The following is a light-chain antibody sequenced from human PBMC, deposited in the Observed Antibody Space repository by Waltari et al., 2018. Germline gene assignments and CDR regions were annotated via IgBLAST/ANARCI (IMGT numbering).Light chain of an antibody. CDR3: CSFTNSRNFDV. CDR2: EIN. V-gene: IGLV2-23*02. J-gene: IGLJ1*01. CDR1: SGDVGSHYL. Sequence: QSALTQPASVSGSPGQSITISCTGTSGDVGSHYLFSWFQQHPGQAPKLIIYEINKRPSGVSNRVSGSKSGKTASLTISGLQAEDEADYYCCSFTNSRNFDVFGTGTKVTVL.